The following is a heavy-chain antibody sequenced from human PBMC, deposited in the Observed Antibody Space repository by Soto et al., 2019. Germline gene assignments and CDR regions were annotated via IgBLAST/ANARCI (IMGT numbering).Heavy chain of an antibody. CDR1: GLNVMDTY. D-gene: IGHD3-22*01. CDR2: LHSDGST. CDR3: ASSRYYDNSGDC. V-gene: IGHV3-53*02. Sequence: EVRLVETGGRVIRPGGSLRLSCAASGLNVMDTYMNWVRQAPGKGLEWVSTLHSDGSTFYADAVKGRFSISRDGPKNIFYLKINRLRAEEQAVYYCASSRYYDNSGDCWRQGPLVTASS. J-gene: IGHJ4*02.